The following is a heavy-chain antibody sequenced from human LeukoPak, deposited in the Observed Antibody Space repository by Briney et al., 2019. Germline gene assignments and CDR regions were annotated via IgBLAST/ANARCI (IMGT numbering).Heavy chain of an antibody. D-gene: IGHD5-18*01. V-gene: IGHV4-39*07. CDR3: AGVKVLGYSVNWFNP. CDR2: IYHTGKT. CDR1: GGSISSSSYY. J-gene: IGHJ5*02. Sequence: PSETLSLTCTVSGGSISSSSYYWGWIRLPPGKGLEWIGNIYHTGKTYYNPSLKSRVTISVDTSKNQFSLKMTSVTAADTAVYYCAGVKVLGYSVNWFNPWGQGILVTVSS.